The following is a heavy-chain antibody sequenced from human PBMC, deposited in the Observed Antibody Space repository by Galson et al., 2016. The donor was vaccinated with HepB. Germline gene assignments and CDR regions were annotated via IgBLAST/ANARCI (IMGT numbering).Heavy chain of an antibody. Sequence: SVKVSCKASGHTFTIYYMHWVRQAPGQGLEWMGVINPGGVSTSYAQKLQGRVTMTRDTSTNTVHMELSSLRSEDTAIYYCASAGVGPAASFDYWGQGTLVTVSS. J-gene: IGHJ4*02. CDR2: INPGGVST. CDR3: ASAGVGPAASFDY. D-gene: IGHD2-2*01. CDR1: GHTFTIYY. V-gene: IGHV1-46*01.